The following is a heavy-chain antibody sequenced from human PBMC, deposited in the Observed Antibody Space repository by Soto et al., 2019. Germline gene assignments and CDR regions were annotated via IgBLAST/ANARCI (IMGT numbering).Heavy chain of an antibody. V-gene: IGHV3-23*01. J-gene: IGHJ4*02. CDR2: ISGSGGST. Sequence: HPGWSLRLSCAASGFTFSSYAMSWVRQAPGKGLEWVSAISGSGGSTYYADSVKGRFTISRDNSKNTLYLQMNSLRAEDTAVYYCAKALADVDIVATIAQGFDYWGQGTLVTVSS. CDR3: AKALADVDIVATIAQGFDY. D-gene: IGHD5-12*01. CDR1: GFTFSSYA.